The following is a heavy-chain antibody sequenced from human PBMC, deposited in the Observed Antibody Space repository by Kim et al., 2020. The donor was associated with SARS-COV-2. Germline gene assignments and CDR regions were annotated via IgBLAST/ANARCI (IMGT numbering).Heavy chain of an antibody. V-gene: IGHV3-30*04. Sequence: GGSLRLSCAASGFTFSNYAMSWVRQAPGRGLEWVAVICDDGGNKYYADSVKGRFTSSRDNSKNTLYLQMNSLRAEDTAVYYCATPRGDFWSGYYNPHFDYWGQGTLLTVSS. J-gene: IGHJ4*02. CDR3: ATPRGDFWSGYYNPHFDY. CDR2: ICDDGGNK. CDR1: GFTFSNYA. D-gene: IGHD3-3*01.